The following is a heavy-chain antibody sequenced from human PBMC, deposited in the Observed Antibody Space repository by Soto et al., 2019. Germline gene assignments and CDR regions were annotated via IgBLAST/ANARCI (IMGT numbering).Heavy chain of an antibody. V-gene: IGHV1-18*01. CDR3: ERGRGVVIPAGTPDAFDV. D-gene: IGHD2-21*01. Sequence: SXKVSFKASGYIXTKYGFHWVRQAPGQGLEWMGRISALNGYTNFAQKFQGRVTLTTDTSTNTAYMELSSLRSADTAIYYCERGRGVVIPAGTPDAFDVWGQGTMGTVSS. J-gene: IGHJ3*01. CDR2: ISALNGYT. CDR1: GYIXTKYG.